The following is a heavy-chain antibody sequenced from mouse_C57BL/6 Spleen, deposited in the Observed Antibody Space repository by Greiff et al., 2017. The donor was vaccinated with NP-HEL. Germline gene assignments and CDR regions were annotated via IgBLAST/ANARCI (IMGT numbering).Heavy chain of an antibody. Sequence: EVQLQQSGPGLVKPSQSLSLTCSVTGYSIISGYYWNWIRQFPGNKLEWMGYISYDGSNNYNPSLKNRISITRDTSKNQFFLKLNSVTTEDTATYYCARALWDYAMDYWGQGTSVTVSS. CDR2: ISYDGSN. CDR3: ARALWDYAMDY. CDR1: GYSIISGYY. D-gene: IGHD1-1*02. V-gene: IGHV3-6*01. J-gene: IGHJ4*01.